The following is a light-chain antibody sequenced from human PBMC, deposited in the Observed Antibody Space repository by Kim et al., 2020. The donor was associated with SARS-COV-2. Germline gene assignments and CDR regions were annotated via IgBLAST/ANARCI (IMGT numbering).Light chain of an antibody. V-gene: IGLV2-23*02. CDR2: EVS. CDR3: CSYAGSSYVV. Sequence: GQSLTISCPGTSSDVGSYNLVSWYQQHPGKAPKLMIYEVSKRPSGVSNRFSGSKSGNTASLTISGLQAEDEADYYCCSYAGSSYVVFGGGTQLTVL. CDR1: SSDVGSYNL. J-gene: IGLJ2*01.